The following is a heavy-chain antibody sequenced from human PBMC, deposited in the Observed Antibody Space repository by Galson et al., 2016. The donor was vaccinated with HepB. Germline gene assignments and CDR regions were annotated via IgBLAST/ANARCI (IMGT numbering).Heavy chain of an antibody. CDR3: ARTWRQNSFDF. J-gene: IGHJ4*02. CDR2: IKTRGDTI. V-gene: IGHV3-11*04. Sequence: SLRLSCAVSGFSFRDYGMSWVRQAPGHAPEWVAFIKTRGDTIHYADSAKGRFTISRDNVKNSLSLDMSSLRVEDTAVYYCARTWRQNSFDFWGQGTLVTVSS. D-gene: IGHD1-7*01. CDR1: GFSFRDYG.